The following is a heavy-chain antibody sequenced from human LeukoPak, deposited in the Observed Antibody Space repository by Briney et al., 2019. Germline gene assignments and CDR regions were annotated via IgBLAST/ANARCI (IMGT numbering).Heavy chain of an antibody. J-gene: IGHJ4*02. CDR2: ISAYNGNT. CDR3: AREQAVAGYFDY. Sequence: ASVKVSCKASGYTFTSYGISWVRQAPGQGLEWMRWISAYNGNTNYAQKVQGRVTMTTDTSTSTAYMELRSLRSDDTAVYYCAREQAVAGYFDYWGQGTLVTVSS. V-gene: IGHV1-18*01. CDR1: GYTFTSYG. D-gene: IGHD6-19*01.